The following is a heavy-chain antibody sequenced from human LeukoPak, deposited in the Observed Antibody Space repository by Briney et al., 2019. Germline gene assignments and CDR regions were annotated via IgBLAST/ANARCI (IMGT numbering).Heavy chain of an antibody. CDR3: ARVGTIMYNWFDP. J-gene: IGHJ5*02. V-gene: IGHV1-8*01. D-gene: IGHD4/OR15-4a*01. CDR2: MNPNSGNT. CDR1: GYTFTSYD. Sequence: ASVKVSCKASGYTFTSYDINWVRQATGQGLEWMGWMNPNSGNTGYAQKFQGRVTMTRNTSISTAYTELSSLRSEDTAVYYCARVGTIMYNWFDPWGQGTLVTVSS.